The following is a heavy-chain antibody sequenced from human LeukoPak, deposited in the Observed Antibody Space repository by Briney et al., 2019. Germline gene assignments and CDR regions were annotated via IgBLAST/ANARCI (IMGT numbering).Heavy chain of an antibody. CDR3: ARRPGGNSYYFNF. D-gene: IGHD4-23*01. J-gene: IGHJ4*02. Sequence: PSETLSLTCDVSGGSISSSNWWSWVRQPPGKGLEWIGEIYHSGSTNYNPSLKSRVTISVDTSKNQFSLELTSVTAADTAVYYCARRPGGNSYYFNFWGQGTLVTVSS. CDR1: GGSISSSNW. V-gene: IGHV4-4*02. CDR2: IYHSGST.